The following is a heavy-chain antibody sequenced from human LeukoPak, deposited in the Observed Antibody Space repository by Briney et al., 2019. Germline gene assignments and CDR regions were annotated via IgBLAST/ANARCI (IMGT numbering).Heavy chain of an antibody. CDR2: TNQDGSGN. CDR1: GFTFSSYW. Sequence: PGGSLRLSCAASGFTFSSYWMSWVRQAPGTGLEWVANTNQDGSGNYHEDSVKGRFTISRDNTKNSLFLQMNSLRAEDTAVYYCARVYCSGQTCYSFSDYWGQGTLVTVSS. CDR3: ARVYCSGQTCYSFSDY. D-gene: IGHD2-15*01. J-gene: IGHJ4*02. V-gene: IGHV3-7*05.